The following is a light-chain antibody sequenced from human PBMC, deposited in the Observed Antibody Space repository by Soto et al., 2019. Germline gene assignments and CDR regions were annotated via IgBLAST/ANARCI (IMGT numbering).Light chain of an antibody. CDR3: QSEDSSLSYV. CDR2: GNR. CDR1: SSNIGAGYD. J-gene: IGLJ1*01. Sequence: QSVLTQPPSVSGAPGQRVTLSCTGSSSNIGAGYDVHWYQQLPGPSPKLLLHGNRNRPSGVPDRLAGSKSGPSASLAITGLQTEYDAYYYCQSEDSSLSYVFGTGTKLTVL. V-gene: IGLV1-40*01.